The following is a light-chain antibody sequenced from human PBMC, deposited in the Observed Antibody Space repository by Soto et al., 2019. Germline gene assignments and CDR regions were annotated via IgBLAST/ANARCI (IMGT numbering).Light chain of an antibody. CDR3: KQYNNWPRAT. J-gene: IGKJ4*01. CDR2: RTS. V-gene: IGKV3-15*01. CDR1: QSISSN. Sequence: ETVMTQSPATLSVSPGERATLSCRASQSISSNLAWYQQKPGQAPRLLMFRTSTRATGVPARFSGSGSGTEFNITISSLQSEDFAVYYCKQYNNWPRATFGGGTKVEIK.